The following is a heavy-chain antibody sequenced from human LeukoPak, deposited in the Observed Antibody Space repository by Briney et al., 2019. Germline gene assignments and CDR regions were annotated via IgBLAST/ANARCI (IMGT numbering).Heavy chain of an antibody. CDR1: GFTFSTSW. Sequence: GGSLRLSCAASGFTFSTSWMTWFGQAPGKGLEWVANIKQDGSDKYYMDSVKGRFTISRDNAKNSLYLQMNSLRAEDTAVYYCAKDSGWFRFDYWGQGTLVTVSS. J-gene: IGHJ4*02. V-gene: IGHV3-7*03. D-gene: IGHD6-13*01. CDR3: AKDSGWFRFDY. CDR2: IKQDGSDK.